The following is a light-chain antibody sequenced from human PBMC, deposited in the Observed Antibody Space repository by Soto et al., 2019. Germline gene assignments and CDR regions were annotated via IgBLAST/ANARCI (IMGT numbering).Light chain of an antibody. V-gene: IGLV6-57*01. Sequence: NFMLTQPHSVSGSPGKTVIIYCTRSSGSIASNYVQWYQQRPGSSPTTVIYEDNQRPSGVPDRFSGSIDSSSNSASLTIAGLETEDEADYCCQSYDATNQVFGGGTKVTVL. J-gene: IGLJ3*02. CDR1: SGSIASNY. CDR2: EDN. CDR3: QSYDATNQV.